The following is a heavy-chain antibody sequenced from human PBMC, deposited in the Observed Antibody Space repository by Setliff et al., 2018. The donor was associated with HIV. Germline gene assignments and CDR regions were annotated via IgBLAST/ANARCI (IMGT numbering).Heavy chain of an antibody. CDR1: GGSFSNYY. D-gene: IGHD2-2*01. CDR2: LSPSGTT. Sequence: PSETLSLTCTVYGGSFSNYYTNWIRQPPGKGLEWIGELSPSGTTRSNPSLQSRVTISLDTSNNQFSLKLTSVTAADTAMYYCAKLLPAADMAREIDSWGQGTLVTVSS. J-gene: IGHJ4*02. V-gene: IGHV4-34*01. CDR3: AKLLPAADMAREIDS.